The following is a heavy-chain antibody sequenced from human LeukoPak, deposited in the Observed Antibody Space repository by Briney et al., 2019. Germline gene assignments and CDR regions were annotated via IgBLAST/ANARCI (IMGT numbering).Heavy chain of an antibody. CDR1: GFTFSAYW. Sequence: GGSLRLSCSASGFTFSAYWMSWIRQGPGKGLEWVASINPDGGDKFYVDSVKGRFTISRDNTWNSLFLDLSSLRADDTAMYFCARLFGGVTTFDYWGQGALVTVFS. J-gene: IGHJ4*02. CDR3: ARLFGGVTTFDY. D-gene: IGHD4-17*01. CDR2: INPDGGDK. V-gene: IGHV3-7*01.